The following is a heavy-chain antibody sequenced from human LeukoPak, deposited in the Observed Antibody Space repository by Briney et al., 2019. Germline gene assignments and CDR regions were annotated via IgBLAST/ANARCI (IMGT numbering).Heavy chain of an antibody. V-gene: IGHV3-48*01. Sequence: GGSLRLSCAASGFTFSSYTMNWVRQAPGKGLEWVSYISTTSSTIYYADSVKGRFTISRDNAKSSLYLQMNGLRAEDTAVYYCARQVREWELSFDYWGQGTLVTVSS. CDR1: GFTFSSYT. D-gene: IGHD1-26*01. CDR2: ISTTSSTI. J-gene: IGHJ4*02. CDR3: ARQVREWELSFDY.